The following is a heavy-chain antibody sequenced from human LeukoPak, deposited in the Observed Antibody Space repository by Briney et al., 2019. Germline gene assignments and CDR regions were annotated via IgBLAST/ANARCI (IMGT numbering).Heavy chain of an antibody. Sequence: SVKVSCKASGGTFSSYAISWVRQAPGQGLEWMGRIIPILGIANYAQKFQGRATITADESTSTAYMELSSLRSEDTAVYYCARSSLYCSSTSCYDFFDYWGQGTLVTVSS. V-gene: IGHV1-69*04. CDR3: ARSSLYCSSTSCYDFFDY. D-gene: IGHD2-2*01. CDR1: GGTFSSYA. CDR2: IIPILGIA. J-gene: IGHJ4*02.